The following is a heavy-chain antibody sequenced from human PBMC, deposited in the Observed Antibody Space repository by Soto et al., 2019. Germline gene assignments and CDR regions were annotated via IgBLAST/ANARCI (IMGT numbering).Heavy chain of an antibody. J-gene: IGHJ6*02. D-gene: IGHD2-15*01. CDR1: GGSISSGDYY. CDR2: IYYSGST. V-gene: IGHV4-30-4*01. CDR3: ARDSILRDGYCSGGSCLGYYGMDV. Sequence: QVQLQESGPGLVKPSQTLSLTCTVSGGSISSGDYYWSWIRQPPGKGLEWIGYIYYSGSTYYNPSLKSRVTISVDTSKNQFTLKLSSVTAADTAVYYCARDSILRDGYCSGGSCLGYYGMDVWGQGTTVTVSS.